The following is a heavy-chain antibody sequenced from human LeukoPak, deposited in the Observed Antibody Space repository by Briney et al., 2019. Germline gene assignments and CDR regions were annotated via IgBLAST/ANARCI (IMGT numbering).Heavy chain of an antibody. J-gene: IGHJ5*02. D-gene: IGHD3-22*01. CDR2: ISAYNGNT. CDR1: GYTFTSYG. CDR3: AREPYYDSSGYNNWFDP. V-gene: IGHV1-18*01. Sequence: PRASVKVSCKASGYTFTSYGISWVRQAPGQGLEWMGWISAYNGNTNYAQKLQGRVTMTTDTSTSTAYMELRSLRSDDTAVYYCAREPYYDSSGYNNWFDPWGQGTLVTVSS.